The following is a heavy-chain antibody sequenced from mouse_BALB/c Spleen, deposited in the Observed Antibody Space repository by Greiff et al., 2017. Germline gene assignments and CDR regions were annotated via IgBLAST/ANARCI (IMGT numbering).Heavy chain of an antibody. CDR1: GFTFSSYA. CDR2: ISSGGST. CDR3: ARGGGNYEGFAY. D-gene: IGHD2-1*01. Sequence: EVMLVESGGGLVKPGGSLKLSCAASGFTFSSYAMSWVRQTPEKRLEWVASISSGGSTYYPDSVKGRFTISRDNARNILYLQMSSLRSEDTAMYYCARGGGNYEGFAYWGQGTLVTVSA. V-gene: IGHV5-6-5*01. J-gene: IGHJ3*01.